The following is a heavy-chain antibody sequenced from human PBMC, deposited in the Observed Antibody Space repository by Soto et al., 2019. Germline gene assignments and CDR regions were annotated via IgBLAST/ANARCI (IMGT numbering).Heavy chain of an antibody. D-gene: IGHD3-10*01. V-gene: IGHV2-5*02. CDR2: IYWDDTK. Sequence: QITLKESGPTLVKPTQTLTLTCTFSGFSLPTXRVXXXXXXXXXGKALEWLAVIYWDDTKTYRPSLKSRLTIXXXXXXXXXXXXXXXXXXXXTAXYYXAHAYGGRSLYWGQGTLVTVSS. CDR3: AHAYGGRSLY. CDR1: GFSLPTXRVX. J-gene: IGHJ4*02.